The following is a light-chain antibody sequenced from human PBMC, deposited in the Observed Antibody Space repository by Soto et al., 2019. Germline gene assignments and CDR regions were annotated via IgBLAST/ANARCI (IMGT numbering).Light chain of an antibody. CDR2: GVS. J-gene: IGKJ4*01. V-gene: IGKV1-33*01. CDR1: QDIRKN. CDR3: QQYNDLIT. Sequence: DIQRTQSPSSLSASVGVRVTITCQASQDIRKNLNWYQQKPGRAPKLLIYGVSNLETGVPSRFSGSGSGTDFTLTITSLQPEDMSTYYCQQYNDLITFGGGTKVEI.